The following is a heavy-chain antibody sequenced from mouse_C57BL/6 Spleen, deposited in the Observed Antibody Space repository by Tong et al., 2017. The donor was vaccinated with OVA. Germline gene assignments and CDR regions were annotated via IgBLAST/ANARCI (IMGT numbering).Heavy chain of an antibody. Sequence: EVQLQESGPELVKPGASVKMSCKASGYTFTDYNMHWVKQSHGKSLEWIGYINPNNGGTSYNQKFKGKATLTVNKSSSTAYMELRSLTSEDSAVYYCARGAAQVRYAMDYWGQGTSVTVSS. J-gene: IGHJ4*01. CDR3: ARGAAQVRYAMDY. D-gene: IGHD3-2*02. CDR2: INPNNGGT. CDR1: GYTFTDYN. V-gene: IGHV1-22*01.